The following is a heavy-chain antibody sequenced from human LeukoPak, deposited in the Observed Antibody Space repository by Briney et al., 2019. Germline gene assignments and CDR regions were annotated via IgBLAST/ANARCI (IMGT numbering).Heavy chain of an antibody. Sequence: GRSLRLSCAASGFTFDDYAMHWVRQAPGKGLEWVSGISWNSGSIGYADSVKGRFTISRDNAKNSLYLQMNSLRAEDTALYYCAKGRIAAAGTGAFDIWGQGTMVTVSS. J-gene: IGHJ3*02. CDR2: ISWNSGSI. CDR1: GFTFDDYA. CDR3: AKGRIAAAGTGAFDI. D-gene: IGHD6-13*01. V-gene: IGHV3-9*01.